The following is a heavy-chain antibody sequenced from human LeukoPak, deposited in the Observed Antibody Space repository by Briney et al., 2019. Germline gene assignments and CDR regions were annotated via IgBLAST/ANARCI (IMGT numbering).Heavy chain of an antibody. V-gene: IGHV4-61*02. D-gene: IGHD6-19*01. CDR2: IYTSGST. Sequence: SETLSLTCTVSGGSISSGSYYWSWIRQPAGKGLEWIGRIYTSGSTNYNPSLKSRVTISVDTSKNQFSLKLSSVTAADTAVYYCARADGSGRSFGVDYWGQGTLVTVSS. J-gene: IGHJ4*02. CDR1: GGSISSGSYY. CDR3: ARADGSGRSFGVDY.